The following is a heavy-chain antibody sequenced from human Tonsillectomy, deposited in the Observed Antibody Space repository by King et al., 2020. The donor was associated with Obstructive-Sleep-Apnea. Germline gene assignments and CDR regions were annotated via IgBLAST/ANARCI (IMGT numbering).Heavy chain of an antibody. Sequence: QLQESGPGLVKPSETLSLTCTVSGYSISSGYYWGWIRQPPGKGVDWIGRIYHMGSTYYNPSLKSRVTISLDTSKNQFSLKLSSVTAAATAVYYCARAYYDSSGWGMDVWGQGTTVTVSS. CDR1: GYSISSGYY. CDR2: IYHMGST. J-gene: IGHJ6*02. D-gene: IGHD3-22*01. V-gene: IGHV4-38-2*02. CDR3: ARAYYDSSGWGMDV.